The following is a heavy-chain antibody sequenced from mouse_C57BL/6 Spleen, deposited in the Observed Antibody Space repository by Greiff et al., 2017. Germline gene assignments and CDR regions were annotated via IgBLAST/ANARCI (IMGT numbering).Heavy chain of an antibody. CDR2: IWSGGST. V-gene: IGHV2-4*01. Sequence: QVQLKQSGPGLVQPSQSLSITCTVSGFSLTSYGVHWVRQPPGKGLEWLGVIWSGGSTDYNAAFISRLSISKDNSKSQVFVKMNSLQADDTAIYYCANYYGSSYDYYAMDYWGQGTSVTVSS. J-gene: IGHJ4*01. CDR1: GFSLTSYG. CDR3: ANYYGSSYDYYAMDY. D-gene: IGHD1-1*01.